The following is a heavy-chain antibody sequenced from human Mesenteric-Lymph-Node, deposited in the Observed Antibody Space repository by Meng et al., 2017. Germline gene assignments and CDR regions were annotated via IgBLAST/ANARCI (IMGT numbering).Heavy chain of an antibody. CDR2: IDDSGST. CDR3: ARGFVKYTVTRVGNWFDP. D-gene: IGHD4-17*01. Sequence: QGRLQGSGPGLVQPSGTLSLTCGVSGVAISSNIRWTWVRQPPGKGLEWIGDIDDSGSTNYNPSLNSRISMSLDKSKNHFSLKLSSVTAADTAVYYCARGFVKYTVTRVGNWFDPWGQGTLVTVSS. J-gene: IGHJ5*02. V-gene: IGHV4-4*02. CDR1: GVAISSNIR.